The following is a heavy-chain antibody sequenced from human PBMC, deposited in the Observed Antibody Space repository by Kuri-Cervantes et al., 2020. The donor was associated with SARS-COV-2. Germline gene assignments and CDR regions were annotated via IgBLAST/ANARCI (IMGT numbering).Heavy chain of an antibody. CDR2: ISSSSTTI. CDR3: AILYAATFSFDY. D-gene: IGHD3-9*01. V-gene: IGHV3-48*01. CDR1: GFTFSSYG. J-gene: IGHJ4*02. Sequence: GESLKISCAASGFTFSSYGMQWVRQAPGKGLEWISHISSSSTTIYYADSVKGRFTISRDNAKNSLYLQMNSLRAEDTAVYYCAILYAATFSFDYWGQGTLVTVSS.